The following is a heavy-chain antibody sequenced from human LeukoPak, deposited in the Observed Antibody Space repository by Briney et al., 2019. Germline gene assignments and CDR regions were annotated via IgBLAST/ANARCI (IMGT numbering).Heavy chain of an antibody. CDR2: IYYTGSA. CDR1: GGSISTYY. CDR3: ARGSVRGEFDP. J-gene: IGHJ5*02. V-gene: IGHV4-59*01. Sequence: PSETLSLTRTLSGGSISTYYWSWVRQPPGKGLEWIGYIYYTGSADYNPSLKSRVTISVDTSKNQFSLKLSSVTAADTAVYSCARGSVRGEFDPWGQGTLVTVSS. D-gene: IGHD3-10*01.